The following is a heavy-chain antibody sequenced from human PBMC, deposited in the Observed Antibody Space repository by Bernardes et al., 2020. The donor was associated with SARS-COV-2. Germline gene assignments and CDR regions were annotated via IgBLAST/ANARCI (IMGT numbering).Heavy chain of an antibody. CDR3: ASGPSAAVGYKYGSFDY. D-gene: IGHD5-18*01. V-gene: IGHV4-61*01. CDR1: GDSLSSGSFF. Sequence: SETLSLTCTVSGDSLSSGSFFWTWIRQPPGKGLEYIGDISNRGTATYNPSLKSRVTISLETSKNQFSLKLFSLTAADTAVYYCASGPSAAVGYKYGSFDYWGQGTLVTVSS. J-gene: IGHJ4*02. CDR2: ISNRGTA.